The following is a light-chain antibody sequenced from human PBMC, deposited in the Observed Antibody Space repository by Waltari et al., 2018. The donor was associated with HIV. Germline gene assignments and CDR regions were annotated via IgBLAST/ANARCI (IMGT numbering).Light chain of an antibody. CDR3: QQYYSTPRT. V-gene: IGKV4-1*01. J-gene: IGKJ1*01. Sequence: IVMTQSPDSLVGSLGGRVTINCKSSQSVLFSSKNKNYLAWYQQKPGQPPKLLIYWASTRESGVPDRFSGSGSGTDFTLTISSLQAEDVALYYCQQYYSTPRTFGQGTKVEVK. CDR1: QSVLFSSKNKNY. CDR2: WAS.